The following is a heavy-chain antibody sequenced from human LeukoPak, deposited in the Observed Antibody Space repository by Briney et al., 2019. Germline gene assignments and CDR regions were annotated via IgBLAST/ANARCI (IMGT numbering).Heavy chain of an antibody. Sequence: PSETLSLTCAVYGGSFSGYYWSWIRQPPGKGLEWIGEINHSGSTNYNPSLKSRVTISVDTSKNQFSLRLSSVTVADTAVYYCARRGGSGSSYCFDPWGQGTLVTVSS. J-gene: IGHJ5*02. CDR2: INHSGST. D-gene: IGHD1-26*01. CDR3: ARRGGSGSSYCFDP. CDR1: GGSFSGYY. V-gene: IGHV4-34*01.